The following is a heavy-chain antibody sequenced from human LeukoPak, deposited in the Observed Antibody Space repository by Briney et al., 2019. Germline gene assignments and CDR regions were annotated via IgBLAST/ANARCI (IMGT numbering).Heavy chain of an antibody. D-gene: IGHD2-15*01. CDR1: GGSISSYY. Sequence: SETLSLTCTVSGGSISSYYWSWIRQPPGKGLEGIGYIYYSGSTNYNPSLKSRVTISVDTSKNQFSLKLSSVTAADTAVYYCASHCSGGSCYNAFDYWGQGTLVTVSS. CDR3: ASHCSGGSCYNAFDY. V-gene: IGHV4-59*01. J-gene: IGHJ4*02. CDR2: IYYSGST.